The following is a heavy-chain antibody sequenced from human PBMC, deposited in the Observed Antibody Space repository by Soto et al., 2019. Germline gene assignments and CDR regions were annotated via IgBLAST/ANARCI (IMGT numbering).Heavy chain of an antibody. CDR3: ARDGQSLAPYALDV. CDR1: GFTFSGHA. V-gene: IGHV3-33*01. Sequence: QVQVVESGGGVVQPGRSLRLSCTASGFTFSGHAMHWVRQPPGKGLEWVAQIWYEGSNKYYADSVKGRFTISRDNSKNPLGVQMGSMRVEDTAVYYCARDGQSLAPYALDVWGQGTSVTVSS. D-gene: IGHD6-19*01. J-gene: IGHJ6*02. CDR2: IWYEGSNK.